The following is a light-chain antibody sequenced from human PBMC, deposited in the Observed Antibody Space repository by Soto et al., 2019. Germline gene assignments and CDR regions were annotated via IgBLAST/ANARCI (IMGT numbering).Light chain of an antibody. V-gene: IGLV1-40*01. Sequence: QSVLTQPPSVSGAPGQGVIISCTGSSSNIGAGYDVHWYQQLPRTAPKLLIYSSVNRPSGVPDRFSASKSGTSASLAITGPRPEDEADYYCQSYDSRLNGYVFGTGTKLTVL. J-gene: IGLJ1*01. CDR1: SSNIGAGYD. CDR2: SSV. CDR3: QSYDSRLNGYV.